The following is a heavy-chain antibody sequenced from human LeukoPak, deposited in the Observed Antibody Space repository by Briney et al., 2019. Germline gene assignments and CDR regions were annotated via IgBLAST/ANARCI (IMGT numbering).Heavy chain of an antibody. CDR2: INPNSGGT. D-gene: IGHD3-22*01. CDR3: ARDGPGAPMIVVAPSPLFDY. CDR1: GYTFTGYY. V-gene: IGHV1-2*02. J-gene: IGHJ4*02. Sequence: ASVKVSCKASGYTFTGYYMHWVRQAPGQGLEWMGWINPNSGGTNYAQKFQGRVTMTRDTSISTAYMELSRLRSDDTAVYYCARDGPGAPMIVVAPSPLFDYWGQGTLVTVSS.